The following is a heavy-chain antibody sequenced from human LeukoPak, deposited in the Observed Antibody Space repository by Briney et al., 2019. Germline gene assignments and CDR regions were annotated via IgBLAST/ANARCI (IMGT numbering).Heavy chain of an antibody. Sequence: ASVKVSCXXSGYTFTGYYMHWVRQAPGQGLEWMGWINPNSGGTNYAQKFQGRVTMTRDTSISTAYMELSRLRSDDTAVYYCARTMVRGVPYYYGMDVWGQEXXV. CDR3: ARTMVRGVPYYYGMDV. J-gene: IGHJ6*02. CDR2: INPNSGGT. D-gene: IGHD3-10*01. V-gene: IGHV1-2*02. CDR1: GYTFTGYY.